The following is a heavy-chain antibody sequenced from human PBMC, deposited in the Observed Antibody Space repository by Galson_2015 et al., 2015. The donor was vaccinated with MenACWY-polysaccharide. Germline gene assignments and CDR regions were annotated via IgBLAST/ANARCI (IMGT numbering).Heavy chain of an antibody. Sequence: SLRLSCAASGFTFNNYAMSWVRQAPGKGLEWVAVISGSGGRTYYADPVKGRFTISRDNSKNTLYLQMNSLRVEDTAVYYCAKDSNDFWSGYRSFDYWGQGTLVTVSS. CDR3: AKDSNDFWSGYRSFDY. V-gene: IGHV3-23*01. CDR2: ISGSGGRT. D-gene: IGHD3-3*01. J-gene: IGHJ4*02. CDR1: GFTFNNYA.